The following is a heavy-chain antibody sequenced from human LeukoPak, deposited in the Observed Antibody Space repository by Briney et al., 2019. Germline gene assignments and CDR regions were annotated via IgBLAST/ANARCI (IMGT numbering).Heavy chain of an antibody. J-gene: IGHJ4*02. V-gene: IGHV1-18*01. D-gene: IGHD2/OR15-2a*01. CDR2: ISAYNRNA. Sequence: ASVKVSCKASGYTFSSFGISWVRQAPGQGLEWMGWISAYNRNAKYAQKLQGRVTMTTDTSTSTAYMELRSLRSDDTAVYYCARVGNILTPLDYWGQGTLVTVSS. CDR3: ARVGNILTPLDY. CDR1: GYTFSSFG.